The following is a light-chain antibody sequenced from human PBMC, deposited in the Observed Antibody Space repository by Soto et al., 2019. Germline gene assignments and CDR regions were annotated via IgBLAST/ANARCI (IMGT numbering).Light chain of an antibody. J-gene: IGKJ1*01. CDR1: QSVSSY. V-gene: IGKV3-11*01. CDR2: DAS. Sequence: EIVLTQSPATLSLSPGERATLSCRASQSVSSYLAWYQQKPGQAPRLLIYDASNRATGIPARFSGSGSGTDFTLTICCLEPEDFAVYYCQQRSNWPPVTCGQGTKVDIK. CDR3: QQRSNWPPVT.